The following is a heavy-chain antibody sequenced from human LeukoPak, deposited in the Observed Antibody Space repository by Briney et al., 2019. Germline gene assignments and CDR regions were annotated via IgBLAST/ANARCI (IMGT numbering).Heavy chain of an antibody. Sequence: GGSLRLSCEGSAFIFSGHWMNWVRQAPGKGLEWVSAISGSGGSTYYADSVKGRFTISRDNSKNTLYLQMNSLRAEDTAVYYCAKDMGALDYWGQGTLVTVSS. CDR1: AFIFSGHW. CDR3: AKDMGALDY. J-gene: IGHJ4*02. D-gene: IGHD1-26*01. V-gene: IGHV3-23*01. CDR2: ISGSGGST.